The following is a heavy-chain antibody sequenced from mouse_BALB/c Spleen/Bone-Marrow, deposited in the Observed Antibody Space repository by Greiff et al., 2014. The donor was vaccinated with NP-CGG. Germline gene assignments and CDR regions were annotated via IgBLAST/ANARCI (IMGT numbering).Heavy chain of an antibody. D-gene: IGHD2-1*01. CDR3: TRSYYGNYFDV. J-gene: IGHJ1*01. Sequence: VQLVESGAELVKPGASVKLSCKASGYTFTSYYMYWVKQRPGQGLEWIGEINPSSGGTNFNEKFKSKATLTVDKSSSTAYMQLSSLTSEDSAVYYCTRSYYGNYFDVWGAGTTVTVSS. CDR1: GYTFTSYY. CDR2: INPSSGGT. V-gene: IGHV1S81*02.